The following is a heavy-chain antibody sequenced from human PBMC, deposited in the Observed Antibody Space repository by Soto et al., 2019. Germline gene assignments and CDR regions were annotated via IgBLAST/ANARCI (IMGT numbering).Heavy chain of an antibody. Sequence: GGSLRLSCAASGFTFSSYAMHWVRQAPGKGLEWVAVISYDGSNKYYADSVKVRFTISRDNSKNTLYLQMNSLRAEDTAVYYCASNSGSTKSNFDYWGQGTLVTVSS. CDR1: GFTFSSYA. CDR2: ISYDGSNK. J-gene: IGHJ4*02. V-gene: IGHV3-30-3*01. D-gene: IGHD1-26*01. CDR3: ASNSGSTKSNFDY.